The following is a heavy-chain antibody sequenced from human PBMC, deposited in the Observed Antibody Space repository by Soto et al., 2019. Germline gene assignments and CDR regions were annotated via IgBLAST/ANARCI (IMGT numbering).Heavy chain of an antibody. CDR3: ASDLGRAITMIRLGFPS. CDR1: GFTFSTYA. Sequence: PGGSLRLSCAASGFTFSTYAMHWVRQAPGKGLALVAIISYDGSKKYYAESVKGRFTISRDNSKNTVYLQMSSLRVEDTAVYYCASDLGRAITMIRLGFPSWGQGTLVTVSS. J-gene: IGHJ4*02. V-gene: IGHV3-30-3*01. D-gene: IGHD3-22*01. CDR2: ISYDGSKK.